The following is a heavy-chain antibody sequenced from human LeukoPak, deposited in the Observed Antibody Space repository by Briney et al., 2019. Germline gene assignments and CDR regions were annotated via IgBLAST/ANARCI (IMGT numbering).Heavy chain of an antibody. CDR2: INAGNGKT. CDR1: GYTFTNYA. V-gene: IGHV1-3*01. Sequence: GASVKVSCKASGYTFTNYAIHWVRQAPGQRLEWMGWINAGNGKTKYSQKFQGRVTITRDTSASIVYMDLSSLRSEDTAVYYCARDSFGPALCSSTSCPKRRGFDYGGQGTLVTVSS. J-gene: IGHJ4*02. CDR3: ARDSFGPALCSSTSCPKRRGFDY. D-gene: IGHD2-2*01.